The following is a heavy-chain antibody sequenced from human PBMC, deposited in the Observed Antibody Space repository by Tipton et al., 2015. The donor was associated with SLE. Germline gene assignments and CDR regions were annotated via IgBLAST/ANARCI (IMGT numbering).Heavy chain of an antibody. CDR1: GVSISSYF. V-gene: IGHV4-59*12. CDR3: ARDQLYEYFQH. Sequence: TLSLTCTVSGVSISSYFWSWIRQPPGKGLEWIAYIYYSGSANYNPSLKSRVTLSVDTSKNQFSLNLSSVTAADTAVYYCARDQLYEYFQHWGQGTLVTVSS. CDR2: IYYSGSA. J-gene: IGHJ1*01. D-gene: IGHD2-8*01.